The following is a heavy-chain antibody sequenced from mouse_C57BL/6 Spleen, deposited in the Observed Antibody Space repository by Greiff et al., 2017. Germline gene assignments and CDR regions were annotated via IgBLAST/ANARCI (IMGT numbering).Heavy chain of an antibody. D-gene: IGHD2-1*01. V-gene: IGHV1-7*01. J-gene: IGHJ2*01. Sequence: VQLQQSGAELVKPGASVKLSCKASGYTFTSYWMHWVKQRPGQGLEWIGYINPSSGYTKYNQKFKDKATLTVDKSSSTAYMQLSSLTYEDSAVYYCARDANLPPRLDVWGKGTTLTVAS. CDR2: INPSSGYT. CDR3: ARDANLPPRLDV. CDR1: GYTFTSYW.